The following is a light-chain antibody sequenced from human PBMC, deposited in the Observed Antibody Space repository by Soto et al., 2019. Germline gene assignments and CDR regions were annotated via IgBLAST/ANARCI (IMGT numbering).Light chain of an antibody. CDR2: SAS. CDR1: QGITTY. Sequence: DIQLTQSPSSLSASVGNSVTITCRVSQGITTYLDWYRQKPGEVLKLLIYSASNLQSGVPSRFSGSGSGTDFTLTISSLEPEDFAVYYCQQRSNWPPTFGQGTRLEIK. V-gene: IGKV1-27*01. CDR3: QQRSNWPPT. J-gene: IGKJ5*01.